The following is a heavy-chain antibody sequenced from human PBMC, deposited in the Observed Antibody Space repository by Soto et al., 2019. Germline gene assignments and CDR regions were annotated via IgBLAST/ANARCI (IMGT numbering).Heavy chain of an antibody. CDR1: GFTFTTYA. CDR2: ISYNGGNT. J-gene: IGHJ4*02. D-gene: IGHD1-1*01. CDR3: ASNWNADY. V-gene: IGHV3-64*01. Sequence: GGSLRLSCAASGFTFTTYAMSWVRQPPGKGLEFVSSISYNGGNTYYANSVRGRFTISRDNSKNTLYLQMGSLQAEDMAVYYCASNWNADYWGQGTLVTVSS.